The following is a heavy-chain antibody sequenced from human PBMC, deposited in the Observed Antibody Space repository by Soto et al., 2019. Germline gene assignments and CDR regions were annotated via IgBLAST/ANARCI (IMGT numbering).Heavy chain of an antibody. J-gene: IGHJ4*02. D-gene: IGHD3-16*02. CDR2: INPSGGST. CDR3: AREMATIRSLDY. Sequence: QVQLVQSGAEVKKPGASVKVACKASGYTFTSYYMHWVRQAPGQGLEWMGIINPSGGSTSYAQKFQGIVTMTRDTSTSTVYMELSSLRSEDTAVYYCAREMATIRSLDYWGQGTLVTVSS. V-gene: IGHV1-46*01. CDR1: GYTFTSYY.